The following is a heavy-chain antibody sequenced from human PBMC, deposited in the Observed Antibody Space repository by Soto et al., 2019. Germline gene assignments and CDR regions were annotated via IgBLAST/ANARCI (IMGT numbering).Heavy chain of an antibody. CDR1: GFTFDDYA. V-gene: IGHV3-9*01. Sequence: GGSLRLSCAASGFTFDDYAMHWVRQAPGKGLEWVSGISWNSGSIGYADSVKGRFTISRDNAKNSLYLQMNSLRAEDTALYYWATYGSGSPSWGQGTLVTVSS. J-gene: IGHJ5*02. CDR2: ISWNSGSI. CDR3: ATYGSGSPS. D-gene: IGHD3-10*01.